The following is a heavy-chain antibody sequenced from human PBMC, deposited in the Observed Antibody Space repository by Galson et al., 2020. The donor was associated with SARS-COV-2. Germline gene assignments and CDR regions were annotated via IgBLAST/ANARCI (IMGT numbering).Heavy chain of an antibody. J-gene: IGHJ4*02. V-gene: IGHV4-59*08. D-gene: IGHD2-8*01. Sequence: ETSETLSLTCTVPGGSISSDYWSWIRQPPGKGLEWIGYIDYSGRTNYNPSLKSRVTISLDTSKNQFSLKLSSVTAADTAVYFCARSPLGYCTRTTSCGIDYWGQGTLVSVSS. CDR3: ARSPLGYCTRTTSCGIDY. CDR2: IDYSGRT. CDR1: GGSISSDY.